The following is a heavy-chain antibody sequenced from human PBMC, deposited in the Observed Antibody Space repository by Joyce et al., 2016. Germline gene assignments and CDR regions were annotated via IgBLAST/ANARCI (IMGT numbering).Heavy chain of an antibody. V-gene: IGHV3-15*04. CDR3: TNFGGNSFGDY. CDR1: GINFLNAW. D-gene: IGHD4-23*01. Sequence: EVQLVESGGGLVKPGESLRISCAGYGINFLNAWVSWVRQETGKGREWVGRIESKAHGETTDYAAPLKSRFAISRDDSKYTLYLQMNSLKTEDTALYYCTNFGGNSFGDYWGQGALVTVSS. CDR2: IESKAHGETT. J-gene: IGHJ4*02.